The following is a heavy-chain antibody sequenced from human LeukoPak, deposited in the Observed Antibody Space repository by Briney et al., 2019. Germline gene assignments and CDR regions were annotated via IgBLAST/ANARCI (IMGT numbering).Heavy chain of an antibody. D-gene: IGHD3-22*01. CDR2: IKQDGSEK. V-gene: IGHV3-7*01. CDR1: GFTFSNYH. Sequence: GGSLRLSCATSGFTFSNYHMSWVRQAPGKGLEWVANIKQDGSEKYYVDSVKGRFTISRDNAKNSLYLQMNSLRAEDTAVYYCARVGATYYYDSSGYRSVYFDYWGQGTLVTVSS. J-gene: IGHJ4*02. CDR3: ARVGATYYYDSSGYRSVYFDY.